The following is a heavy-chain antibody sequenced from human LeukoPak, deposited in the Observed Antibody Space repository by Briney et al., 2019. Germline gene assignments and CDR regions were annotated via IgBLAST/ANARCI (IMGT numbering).Heavy chain of an antibody. J-gene: IGHJ6*02. V-gene: IGHV1-18*01. D-gene: IGHD4-17*01. Sequence: ASVKVSCKASGYIFTSNGINWVRQAPGQVLEWMGWISAYNGNTNYAQKLQGRVTMTTDTSTSTAYMELRSLRSDDTAVYYCAREARSVTMVVTGMDVWGQGTTVTVSS. CDR3: AREARSVTMVVTGMDV. CDR2: ISAYNGNT. CDR1: GYIFTSNG.